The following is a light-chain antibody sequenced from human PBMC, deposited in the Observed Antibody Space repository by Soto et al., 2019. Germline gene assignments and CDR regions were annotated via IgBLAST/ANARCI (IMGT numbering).Light chain of an antibody. CDR2: AAS. Sequence: IQMTQIPSTLPASVGDTVTIICRASESISSWLAWYQQKPGKAPKLLIYAASDLQAEVPSRFSGSGSGTDFTLTISSLQAEDFATYYCLQDHDYQWTFGQGTKLEIK. CDR1: ESISSW. V-gene: IGKV1-6*01. J-gene: IGKJ2*02. CDR3: LQDHDYQWT.